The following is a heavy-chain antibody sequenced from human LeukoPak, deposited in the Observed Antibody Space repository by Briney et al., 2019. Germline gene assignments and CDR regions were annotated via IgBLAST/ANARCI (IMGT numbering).Heavy chain of an antibody. Sequence: ASVKVSCKASGYTFNNYDINWLRQASGQGLEWMGWMQPNTGKTGYAQNFQGRVTMTSNTSISTAYMEVGSLRSDDTAVYYCARSAEISGYWPKVVVDVWGQGTTVTVSS. CDR2: MQPNTGKT. V-gene: IGHV1-8*01. CDR3: ARSAEISGYWPKVVVDV. D-gene: IGHD3-22*01. J-gene: IGHJ6*02. CDR1: GYTFNNYD.